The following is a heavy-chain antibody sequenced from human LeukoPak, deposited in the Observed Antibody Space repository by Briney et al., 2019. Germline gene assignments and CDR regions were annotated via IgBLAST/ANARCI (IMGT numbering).Heavy chain of an antibody. V-gene: IGHV5-51*01. J-gene: IGHJ4*02. D-gene: IGHD3-10*01. Sequence: NRGESLQISCQGSGSLFTSYWIGWVRQLPGKGLEGMGIIYPGDSDTRYSPSFQGQVTISAAKSISTAYLQWSSLKASDTAMYYCARRSDYGSGSYYNPIDYWGQGTLVTVSS. CDR2: IYPGDSDT. CDR1: GSLFTSYW. CDR3: ARRSDYGSGSYYNPIDY.